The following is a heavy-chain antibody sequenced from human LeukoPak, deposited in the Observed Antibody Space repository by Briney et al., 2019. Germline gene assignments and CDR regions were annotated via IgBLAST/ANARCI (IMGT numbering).Heavy chain of an antibody. V-gene: IGHV4-30-2*01. J-gene: IGHJ4*02. Sequence: SETLSLTCAVSGGSISSGGYSWSWIRQPPGKGLEWIGYIYRSGSTYYNPSLKSRVTISVDGSKNQFSLKLSSVTAADTAVYYCVRGPGHGNWNALLDYWGQGTLVTVSS. D-gene: IGHD1-20*01. CDR1: GGSISSGGYS. CDR2: IYRSGST. CDR3: VRGPGHGNWNALLDY.